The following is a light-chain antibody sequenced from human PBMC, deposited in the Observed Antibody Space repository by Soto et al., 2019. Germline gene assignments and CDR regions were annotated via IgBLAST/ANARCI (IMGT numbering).Light chain of an antibody. CDR2: GAS. J-gene: IGKJ2*01. Sequence: DIQMTQFPSSLSASVGDRVTITCRASQNVTYHLNWYQHKPGKAPKVLIYGASSLQSGVPSRFSGSGSGTECTLTISNVQPEDFATYFCQQSYSPPWYTFGQGTKLEIK. V-gene: IGKV1-39*01. CDR1: QNVTYH. CDR3: QQSYSPPWYT.